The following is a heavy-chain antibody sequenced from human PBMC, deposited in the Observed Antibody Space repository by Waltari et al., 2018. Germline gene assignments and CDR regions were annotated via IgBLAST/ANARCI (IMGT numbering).Heavy chain of an antibody. CDR2: IGWNSGSK. CDR1: GLTFEDFA. Sequence: VQLVEYGGGLVQPGRSLRLSCVVSGLTFEDFAIHWVRQAPGKGLEWVSGIGWNSGSKAYADSVKGRVTISRDNARKSLYLQLNSLRPEDTAMYYCAKLAGDNYDNTGYSSEDYWGRGTLVTVSS. J-gene: IGHJ4*02. D-gene: IGHD3-22*01. V-gene: IGHV3-9*01. CDR3: AKLAGDNYDNTGYSSEDY.